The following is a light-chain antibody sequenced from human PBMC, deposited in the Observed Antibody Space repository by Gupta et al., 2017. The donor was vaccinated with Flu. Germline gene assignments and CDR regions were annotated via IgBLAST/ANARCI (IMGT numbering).Light chain of an antibody. J-gene: IGKJ3*01. CDR2: DVS. V-gene: IGKV3-11*01. CDR3: QHRITWPPGVA. CDR1: HSLSNY. Sequence: SLSCSSSHSLSNYLAWYQQRPGQAPRLLIYDVSFRTTGIPTRFSGSGSGTDFTLTISSLGPEDSAVYYCQHRITWPPGVAFGHGTKVTIK.